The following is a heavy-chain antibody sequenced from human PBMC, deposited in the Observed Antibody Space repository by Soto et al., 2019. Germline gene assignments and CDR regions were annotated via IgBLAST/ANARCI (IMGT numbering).Heavy chain of an antibody. Sequence: SGPTLVNPTQTLTLTCTFSGFSLSTSGVGVGWIRQPPGKALEWLALIYWDDDKRYRPSLKSRLTITKDTSKNQVVLTMTNMYPVDSATYYFAHSSSSWWSGRWFDPWGQGTLVTVSS. CDR3: AHSSSSWWSGRWFDP. CDR2: IYWDDDK. CDR1: GFSLSTSGVG. V-gene: IGHV2-5*02. J-gene: IGHJ5*02. D-gene: IGHD6-13*01.